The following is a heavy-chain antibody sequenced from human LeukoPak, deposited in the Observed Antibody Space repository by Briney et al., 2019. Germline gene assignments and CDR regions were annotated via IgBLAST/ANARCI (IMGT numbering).Heavy chain of an antibody. Sequence: SETLSLTCTVSGGSISSSSYYWGWLRQPPGKGLEWIGSIYYSGSTYYNPSLKSRVTISVDTSKNQFSLKLSSVTAADTAVYCCAREVVRARDAFDIWGQGTMVTVSS. CDR1: GGSISSSSYY. CDR2: IYYSGST. D-gene: IGHD3-10*01. J-gene: IGHJ3*02. V-gene: IGHV4-39*07. CDR3: AREVVRARDAFDI.